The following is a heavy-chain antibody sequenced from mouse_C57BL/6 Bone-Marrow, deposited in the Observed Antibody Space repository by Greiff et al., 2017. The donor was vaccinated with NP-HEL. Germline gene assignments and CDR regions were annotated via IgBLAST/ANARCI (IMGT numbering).Heavy chain of an antibody. Sequence: QVQLQQSGAELARPGASVKLSCKASGYTFTSYGISWVKQRTGQGLEWIGEIYPRSGNTYYNEKFKGKATLTADKSSSTAYMELRSLTSEDSAVYFCARGRLRLLYFDYWGKGTTLTVSS. V-gene: IGHV1-81*01. CDR2: IYPRSGNT. J-gene: IGHJ2*01. D-gene: IGHD3-2*02. CDR3: ARGRLRLLYFDY. CDR1: GYTFTSYG.